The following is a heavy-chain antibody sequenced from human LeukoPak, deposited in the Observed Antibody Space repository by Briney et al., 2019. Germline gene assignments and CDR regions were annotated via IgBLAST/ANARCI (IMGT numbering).Heavy chain of an antibody. CDR1: GFSVSSNY. Sequence: GGSLRLSCAASGFSVSSNYMSWDRQAPGRGLEWVSVIYSGGSTYYADSVKGRFTISRDNSKNTLYLQMNSLRAEDTAVYHCARGDSSGYLFDYWGQGTLVTVSS. V-gene: IGHV3-66*02. J-gene: IGHJ4*02. D-gene: IGHD3-22*01. CDR2: IYSGGST. CDR3: ARGDSSGYLFDY.